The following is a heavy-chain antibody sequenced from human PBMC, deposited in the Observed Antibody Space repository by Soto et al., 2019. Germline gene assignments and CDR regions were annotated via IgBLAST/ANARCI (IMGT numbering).Heavy chain of an antibody. V-gene: IGHV3-74*01. CDR1: GFTFSNYF. D-gene: IGHD1-1*01. Sequence: GGSLRLSCAASGFTFSNYFMHWVRQVPGEGLVWVSRMSGDGKTISYADSVKGRFTISRDNAKNTLYLQMNSLRVEDTAVYYCARTYVPGIAGFDAWGQGTLVTVSS. J-gene: IGHJ5*02. CDR3: ARTYVPGIAGFDA. CDR2: MSGDGKTI.